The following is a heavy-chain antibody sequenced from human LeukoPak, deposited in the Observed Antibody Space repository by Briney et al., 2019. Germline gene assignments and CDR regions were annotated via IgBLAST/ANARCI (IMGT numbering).Heavy chain of an antibody. V-gene: IGHV4-34*01. D-gene: IGHD5-18*01. CDR1: GGSFSGYY. J-gene: IGHJ6*02. Sequence: SETLSLTCAVYGGSFSGYYWSWIRQPPGKGLEWIGEINHSGSTNYNPSLKSRVTISVDTSKNQFSLKLSSVTAADTAVYYCARAIGYSYGHYYYYYGMDVWGQGTTVTVSS. CDR2: INHSGST. CDR3: ARAIGYSYGHYYYYYGMDV.